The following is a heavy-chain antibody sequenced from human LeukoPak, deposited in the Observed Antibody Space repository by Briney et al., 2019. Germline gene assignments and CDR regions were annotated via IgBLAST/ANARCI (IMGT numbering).Heavy chain of an antibody. Sequence: GGSLRLSCAASGFTFSSYWMHWVRQGPGKGLVWVSRINRHGNSTSYVDSVKGRFTISRDNAKNTLYLQMNSLRAEDTAVYFCASPELDYWGQGTLVTVSS. J-gene: IGHJ4*02. V-gene: IGHV3-74*01. CDR3: ASPELDY. CDR1: GFTFSSYW. CDR2: INRHGNST.